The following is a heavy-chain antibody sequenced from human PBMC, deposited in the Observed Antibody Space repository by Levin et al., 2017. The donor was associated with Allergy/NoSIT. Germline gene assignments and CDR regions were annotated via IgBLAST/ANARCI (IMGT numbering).Heavy chain of an antibody. CDR2: INHGGNT. V-gene: IGHV4-34*01. CDR3: ARGARTTERPGYFQH. CDR1: GGSFSGYY. Sequence: SQTLSLTCAVYGGSFSGYYWSWIRQPPGKGLEWIGEINHGGNTNYNPSLKSRVTISVQTSNNQFSLKLSSVTAADTAVYYCARGARTTERPGYFQHWGQGTLVTVSS. J-gene: IGHJ1*01. D-gene: IGHD4-17*01.